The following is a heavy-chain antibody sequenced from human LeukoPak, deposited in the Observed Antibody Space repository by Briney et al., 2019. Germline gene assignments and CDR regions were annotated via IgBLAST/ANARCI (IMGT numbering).Heavy chain of an antibody. Sequence: PGPTLVNPTQTLTLTCTFSGFSLSTSGVCVSCIRQPPGKSLEWLALIDWDDDKYYSTSLKNRLTSSKDTSKNQVVLTLTNMDPVDTATYYCALTTYFYDSSGRIDYWGQGTLVTVSS. D-gene: IGHD3-22*01. CDR1: GFSLSTSGVC. J-gene: IGHJ4*02. V-gene: IGHV2-70*01. CDR2: IDWDDDK. CDR3: ALTTYFYDSSGRIDY.